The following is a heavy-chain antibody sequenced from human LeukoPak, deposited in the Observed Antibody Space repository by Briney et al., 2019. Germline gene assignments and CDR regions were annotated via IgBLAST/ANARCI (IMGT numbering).Heavy chain of an antibody. CDR1: GGTFSSYA. V-gene: IGHV1-18*01. CDR3: ASGSSWYEANFDY. J-gene: IGHJ4*02. D-gene: IGHD6-13*01. CDR2: ISAYNGNT. Sequence: ASVKVSCKASGGTFSSYAISWVRQAPGQGLEWMGWISAYNGNTNYAQKLQGRVTMTTDTSTSTAYMELSSLRSEDTAVYYCASGSSWYEANFDYWGQGTLVTVSS.